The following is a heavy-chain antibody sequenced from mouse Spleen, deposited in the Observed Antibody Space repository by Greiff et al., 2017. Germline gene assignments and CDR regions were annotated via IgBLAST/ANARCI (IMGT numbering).Heavy chain of an antibody. CDR2: IDPSDSYT. CDR1: CYPFTRYW. J-gene: IGHJ3*01. CDR3: AKRRDYDGFAY. V-gene: IGHV1-50*01. D-gene: IGHD2-4*01. Sequence: VQLQQPGAELVKPGASVKLSCKASCYPFTRYWMQWVKQRPGQGLEWIGEIDPSDSYTNYNQKFKGKATLTVDTSSSTAYMQLSSLTSEDSAVYYCAKRRDYDGFAYWGQGTLVTVSA.